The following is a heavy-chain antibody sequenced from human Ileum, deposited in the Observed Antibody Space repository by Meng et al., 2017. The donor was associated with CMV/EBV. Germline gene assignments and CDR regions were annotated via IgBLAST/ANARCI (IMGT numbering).Heavy chain of an antibody. J-gene: IGHJ4*02. CDR1: GFTFSTYW. D-gene: IGHD2-2*01. CDR3: ARELKGVAVLPAASEFDH. Sequence: GGSLRLSCVVSGFTFSTYWMSWVRQAPGKGLEWVANIKQDGSETYYVDSVKGRFTIFRDNVKDSLYLQMNSLRAEDTALYYCARELKGVAVLPAASEFDHWGQGTLVTVSS. CDR2: IKQDGSET. V-gene: IGHV3-7*01.